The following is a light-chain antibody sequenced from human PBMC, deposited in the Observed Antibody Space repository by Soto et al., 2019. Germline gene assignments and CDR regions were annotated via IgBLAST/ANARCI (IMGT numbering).Light chain of an antibody. CDR2: KAS. J-gene: IGKJ1*01. V-gene: IGKV1-5*03. CDR3: QHNNCYPKA. CDR1: QGISNY. Sequence: IQIIHSPSSLSATVGDRVTSXXRASQGISNYLAWYQQEPGKAPKVXLYKASTLKSGAPSRFGGRGSGTEFTLTSSSLQADDVATYCCQHNNCYPKAFGQGTKVDIK.